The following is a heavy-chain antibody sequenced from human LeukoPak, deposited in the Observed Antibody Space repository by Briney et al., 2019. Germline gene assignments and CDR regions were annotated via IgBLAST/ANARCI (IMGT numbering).Heavy chain of an antibody. CDR1: GITFSSYS. CDR3: AELGITMIGGV. J-gene: IGHJ6*04. D-gene: IGHD3-10*02. CDR2: ISSSSSYI. Sequence: GSLRLSCAASGITFSSYSMNWVRQAPGKGLEWVSSISSSSSYIYYADSVKGRFTISRDNAKNSLYLQMNSLRAEDTAVYYCAELGITMIGGVWGKGTTVTISS. V-gene: IGHV3-21*01.